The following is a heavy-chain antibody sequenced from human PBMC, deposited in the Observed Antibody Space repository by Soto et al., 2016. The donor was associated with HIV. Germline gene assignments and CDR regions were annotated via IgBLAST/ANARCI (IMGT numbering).Heavy chain of an antibody. CDR1: GFSFSTYG. D-gene: IGHD3-9*01. Sequence: VQLVESGGGVVQPGRSLRLSCAASGFSFSTYGMHWVRQAPGAGLEWVAFILPAGTNTYYADSVKGRFTVSRDNSNNMLYLQMNSLRSEDTALYYCASDPYYDDLTGYSYYFDYWGREPWSPSPQ. CDR2: ILPAGTNT. J-gene: IGHJ4*02. V-gene: IGHV3-30*03. CDR3: ASDPYYDDLTGYSYYFDY.